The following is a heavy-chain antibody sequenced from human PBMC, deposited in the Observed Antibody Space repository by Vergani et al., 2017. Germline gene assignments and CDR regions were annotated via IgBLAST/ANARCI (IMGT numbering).Heavy chain of an antibody. CDR2: IYYSGST. D-gene: IGHD6-13*01. CDR3: ARDLSGIAALGNWFDP. Sequence: QVQLQESGPGLVKPSETLSLTCTVSGGSISSYYWSWIRQPPGKGLEWIGYIYYSGSTNYNPSLKSRVTISVDTSKNQFSLKLSSVTAADTAVYYCARDLSGIAALGNWFDPWGQGTLVTVSS. CDR1: GGSISSYY. V-gene: IGHV4-59*12. J-gene: IGHJ5*02.